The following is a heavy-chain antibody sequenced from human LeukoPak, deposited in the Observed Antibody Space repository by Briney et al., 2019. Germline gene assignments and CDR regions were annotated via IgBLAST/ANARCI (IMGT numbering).Heavy chain of an antibody. CDR2: ISAYNGNT. D-gene: IGHD6-13*01. V-gene: IGHV1-18*01. CDR1: GYTFTSYG. J-gene: IGHJ5*02. CDR3: ARDPPQLALGWFDP. Sequence: ASVKVSCKASGYTFTSYGISWVRQAPGQGLEWMGWISAYNGNTNYAQKLQGRVTMTTDTYTSTAYMELRSLRSDDTAVYYCARDPPQLALGWFDPWGQGTLVAVSS.